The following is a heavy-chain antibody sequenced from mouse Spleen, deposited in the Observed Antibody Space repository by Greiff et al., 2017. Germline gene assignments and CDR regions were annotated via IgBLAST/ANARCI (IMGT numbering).Heavy chain of an antibody. D-gene: IGHD2-3*01. V-gene: IGHV5-16*01. J-gene: IGHJ4*01. CDR3: ARDGGYFFYAMDY. CDR1: GFTFSDYY. Sequence: EVKVVESEGGLVQPGSSMKLSCTASGFTFSDYYMAWVRQVPEKGLEWVANINYDGSSTYYLDSLKSRFIISRDNAKNILYLQMSSLKSEDTATYYCARDGGYFFYAMDYWGQGTSVTVSS. CDR2: INYDGSST.